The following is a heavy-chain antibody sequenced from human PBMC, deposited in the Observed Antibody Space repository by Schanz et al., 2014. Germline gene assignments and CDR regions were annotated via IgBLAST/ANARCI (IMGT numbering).Heavy chain of an antibody. V-gene: IGHV4-34*01. CDR2: INHYGRT. Sequence: QVRLQQWGAGLLKPSGTLSLTCAVYGGSFIGYDWSWIRQFPGQDLEWIGDINHYGRTNYNPSLMGRVSISIDASQNQFSLKMTSVTAADTAIYYCAIPRGSYAPNWSKARYFQHWGQGSLVTVSS. J-gene: IGHJ1*01. D-gene: IGHD1-1*01. CDR1: GGSFIGYD. CDR3: AIPRGSYAPNWSKARYFQH.